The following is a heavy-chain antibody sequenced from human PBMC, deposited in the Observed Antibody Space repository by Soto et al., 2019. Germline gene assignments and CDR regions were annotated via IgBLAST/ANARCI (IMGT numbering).Heavy chain of an antibody. J-gene: IGHJ4*02. V-gene: IGHV1-8*01. D-gene: IGHD6-6*01. CDR2: MNPNSGNT. CDR1: GYTFTRYD. Sequence: QVQLVQSGAEVKKPGASVKVSCKASGYTFTRYDINWVRQATGQGLEWMGWMNPNSGNTGYAQKFQGRVTMTRNTSISTAYMELSSLRSEDTAVYYCAREGGIAARRRYYFDYWGQGTLVTVSS. CDR3: AREGGIAARRRYYFDY.